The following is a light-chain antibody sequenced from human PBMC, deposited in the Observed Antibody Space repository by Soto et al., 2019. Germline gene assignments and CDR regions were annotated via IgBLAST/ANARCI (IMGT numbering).Light chain of an antibody. CDR1: SSNIGRDY. V-gene: IGLV1-47*02. J-gene: IGLJ3*02. CDR2: TND. Sequence: QSVLTQPPSASGTPGPRVTISCSGSSSNIGRDYVYWYQQLPGTAPKLLIYTNDQRPSGVPDRFSGSKSGTSASLAISGLRSEDEADYWCAAWDARLSAWVFGGGTKLTVL. CDR3: AAWDARLSAWV.